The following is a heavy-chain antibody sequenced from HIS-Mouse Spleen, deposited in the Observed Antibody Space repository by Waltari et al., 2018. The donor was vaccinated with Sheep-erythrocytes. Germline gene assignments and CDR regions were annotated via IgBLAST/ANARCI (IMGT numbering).Heavy chain of an antibody. Sequence: EVQLVESGGGLVKPGGSLRLSCAASGFTFSRYSMNWVRQAPGKGLEWVSSISSSSSYVYYADSVKGRFTISRDNAKNSLYLQMNSLRAEDTAVYYCARVASGATFDYWGQGTLVTVSS. D-gene: IGHD1-26*01. CDR1: GFTFSRYS. V-gene: IGHV3-21*01. CDR3: ARVASGATFDY. CDR2: ISSSSSYV. J-gene: IGHJ4*02.